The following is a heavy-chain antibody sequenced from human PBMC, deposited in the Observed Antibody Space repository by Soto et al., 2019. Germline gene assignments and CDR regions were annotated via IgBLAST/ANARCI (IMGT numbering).Heavy chain of an antibody. CDR2: IYYSGST. J-gene: IGHJ3*02. Sequence: SETLSLTCTVSGGSISSYYWSWIRQPPGQGLEWIGYIYYSGSTNYNPSLKSRVTISVDTSKNQFSLKLSSVTAADTAVYYCARRSGKLLGRGAFDIWGQGTMVTVSS. CDR1: GGSISSYY. D-gene: IGHD2-15*01. V-gene: IGHV4-59*01. CDR3: ARRSGKLLGRGAFDI.